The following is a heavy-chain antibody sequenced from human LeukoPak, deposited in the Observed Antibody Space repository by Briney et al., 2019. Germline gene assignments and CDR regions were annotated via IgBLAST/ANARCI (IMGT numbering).Heavy chain of an antibody. CDR3: TKRSRGYYDY. CDR2: VYSGNDGT. J-gene: IGHJ4*02. Sequence: GGSLRLSCAASGFTVSSNYMSWVRQAPGKGLEWVSVVYSGNDGTNYADSVRGRFTISRDDSKNMVYLQMNNLRLEDAAVYYCTKRSRGYYDYWGQGTLVTVSS. D-gene: IGHD3-10*01. CDR1: GFTVSSNY. V-gene: IGHV3-66*02.